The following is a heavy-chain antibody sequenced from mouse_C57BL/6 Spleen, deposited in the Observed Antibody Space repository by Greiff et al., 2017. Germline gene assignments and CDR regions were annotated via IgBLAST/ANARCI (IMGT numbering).Heavy chain of an antibody. CDR3: TREHFDV. CDR1: GFTFSSYA. CDR2: ISSGGDYI. Sequence: EVKLMESGEGLVKPGGSLKLSCAASGFTFSSYAMSWVRQTPEKRLEWVAYISSGGDYIYYADTVQGRFSISRDNARNTLYLQMSSLKSEDTAMYYCTREHFDVWGTGTTVTVSS. J-gene: IGHJ1*03. V-gene: IGHV5-9-1*02.